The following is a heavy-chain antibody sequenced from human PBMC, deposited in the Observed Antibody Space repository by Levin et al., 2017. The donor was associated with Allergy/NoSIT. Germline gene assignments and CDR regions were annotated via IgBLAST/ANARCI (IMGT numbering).Heavy chain of an antibody. CDR1: GFTFSNAW. CDR2: IKSNIDGGTT. J-gene: IGHJ6*02. Sequence: GGSLRLSCAASGFTFSNAWMSWVRQAPGKGLEWVGRIKSNIDGGTTDHAAPVKGRFTNSSDGSKNTSNLQMKSLKTEDAAVYYCTTGAECSSTGCYTSGYYYYYGLDVWGQGTTVTVSS. CDR3: TTGAECSSTGCYTSGYYYYYGLDV. V-gene: IGHV3-15*01. D-gene: IGHD2-2*02.